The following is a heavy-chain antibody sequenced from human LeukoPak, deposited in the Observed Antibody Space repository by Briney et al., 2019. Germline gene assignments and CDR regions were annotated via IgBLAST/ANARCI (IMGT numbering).Heavy chain of an antibody. J-gene: IGHJ6*03. Sequence: GGSLRLSCAASGFTFSSYSMNWVRQAPGKGLEWVSYISSSSSTIYYADSVKGRFTISRDNSKNTLYLQMGSLRAEDMAVYYCARALTYSNGWYLSPEDYYYYYMDGWGKGTSVTVSS. D-gene: IGHD6-19*01. CDR1: GFTFSSYS. CDR2: ISSSSSTI. V-gene: IGHV3-48*01. CDR3: ARALTYSNGWYLSPEDYYYYYMDG.